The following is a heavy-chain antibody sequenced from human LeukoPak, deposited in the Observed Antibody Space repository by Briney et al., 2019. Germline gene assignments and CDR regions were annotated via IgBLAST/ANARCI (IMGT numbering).Heavy chain of an antibody. V-gene: IGHV4-34*01. Sequence: PSETLSLTCAVYGGSFSGYYWSWIRQPPGKGLEWIGEINHSGSTNYNPSLKSRVTISVDTSKNQFSLKLSSVTAADTAVYYCARLVKETGSGYDTVRNYYYYGMDDWGQGTTVTVSS. CDR3: ARLVKETGSGYDTVRNYYYYGMDD. CDR1: GGSFSGYY. D-gene: IGHD3-3*01. J-gene: IGHJ6*02. CDR2: INHSGST.